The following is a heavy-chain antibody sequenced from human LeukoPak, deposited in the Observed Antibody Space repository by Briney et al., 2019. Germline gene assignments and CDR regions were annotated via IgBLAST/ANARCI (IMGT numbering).Heavy chain of an antibody. J-gene: IGHJ3*02. Sequence: KASETLSLNCTVSGGSISSYYRSWIRQPPGKGLEWIGYICYSGSTNYNPSFKSRGTILVGTSKNQFSLTLSSVTAADTAVYYCARVIRYYYDSSGYDAFDIWGQGTMVTVSS. CDR1: GGSISSYY. CDR2: ICYSGST. V-gene: IGHV4-59*01. D-gene: IGHD3-22*01. CDR3: ARVIRYYYDSSGYDAFDI.